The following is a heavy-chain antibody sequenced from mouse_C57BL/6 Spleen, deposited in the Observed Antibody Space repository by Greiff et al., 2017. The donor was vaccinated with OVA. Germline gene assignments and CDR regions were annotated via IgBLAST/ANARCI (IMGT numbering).Heavy chain of an antibody. Sequence: QVQLQQSGAELVKPGASVKMSCKASGYTFTSYWITWVKQRPGQGLEWIGDIYPGSGSTNYNEKFKSKATLTVDTSSSTAYMQLSSLTSEDSAVYYCARTGMGDYDYDWFAYWGQGTLVTVSA. J-gene: IGHJ3*01. V-gene: IGHV1-55*01. CDR1: GYTFTSYW. D-gene: IGHD2-4*01. CDR3: ARTGMGDYDYDWFAY. CDR2: IYPGSGST.